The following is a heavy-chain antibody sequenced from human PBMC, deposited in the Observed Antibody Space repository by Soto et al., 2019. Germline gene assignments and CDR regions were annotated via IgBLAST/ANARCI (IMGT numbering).Heavy chain of an antibody. CDR2: ISGSGGGT. D-gene: IGHD3-16*01. CDR1: GFTFSTYA. CDR3: AKDHWGSY. V-gene: IGHV3-23*01. J-gene: IGHJ4*02. Sequence: GGSLRLSCVASGFTFSTYAMSWVRQAPGKGLEWVSAISGSGGGTYYAEFVKGRFTSSRDNSKNTLYLQMNSLRAEDTALYYCAKDHWGSYSGQGTLVTVSS.